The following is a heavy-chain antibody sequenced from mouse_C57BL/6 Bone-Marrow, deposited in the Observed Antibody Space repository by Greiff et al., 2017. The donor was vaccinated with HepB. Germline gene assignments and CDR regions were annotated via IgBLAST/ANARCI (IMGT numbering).Heavy chain of an antibody. Sequence: VQLQQSGPELVKPGASVKISCKASGYTFTDYYMNWVKQSHGKSLEWIGDINPNNGGTSYNQKFKGKATLTVDKSSSTAYMELRSLTSEDSAVYYCAREDYSNYRFFAYWGQGTLVTVSA. D-gene: IGHD2-5*01. CDR1: GYTFTDYY. V-gene: IGHV1-26*01. CDR3: AREDYSNYRFFAY. J-gene: IGHJ3*01. CDR2: INPNNGGT.